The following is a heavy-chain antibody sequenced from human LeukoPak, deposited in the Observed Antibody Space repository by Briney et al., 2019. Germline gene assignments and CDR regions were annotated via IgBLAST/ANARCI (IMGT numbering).Heavy chain of an antibody. CDR3: AKAQRLTSFGTLDY. V-gene: IGHV3-23*01. Sequence: GGSLRLSCAASGFPFSNFAMSWVRQAPGKGLEWVSAIGGDGETTYYADSVKGRFTISRDNSKNTLYLQVNSLRAEDTAVYYCAKAQRLTSFGTLDYWGQGTLVTVSS. D-gene: IGHD3-3*01. J-gene: IGHJ4*02. CDR1: GFPFSNFA. CDR2: IGGDGETT.